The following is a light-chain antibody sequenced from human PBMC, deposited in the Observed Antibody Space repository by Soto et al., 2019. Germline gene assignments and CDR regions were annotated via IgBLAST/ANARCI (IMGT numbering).Light chain of an antibody. Sequence: EIVMTQSPSTLSVSPGERATLSCRASQSVSSNLAGYHQKPGQAPRLLIFYASNSATGSPARFSGSGSGTKVTPTTSSLQPEDFAVYYCQQHNNRPPRTFGQGTKVDI. CDR3: QQHNNRPPRT. J-gene: IGKJ1*01. CDR2: YAS. CDR1: QSVSSN. V-gene: IGKV3D-15*01.